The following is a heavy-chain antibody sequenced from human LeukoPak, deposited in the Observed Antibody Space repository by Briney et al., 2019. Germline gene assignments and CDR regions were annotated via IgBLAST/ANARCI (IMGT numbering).Heavy chain of an antibody. CDR3: AELGITMIGGV. V-gene: IGHV3-48*03. J-gene: IGHJ6*04. CDR1: GFTFSSYE. D-gene: IGHD3-10*02. Sequence: GESLRLSCAASGFTFSSYEMNWVRQAPGKGLEWVSYISSSGSTIYYADSEKGRFTISRDNAKNSLYLQMNSLRAEDTAVYYCAELGITMIGGVWGKGTTVTISS. CDR2: ISSSGSTI.